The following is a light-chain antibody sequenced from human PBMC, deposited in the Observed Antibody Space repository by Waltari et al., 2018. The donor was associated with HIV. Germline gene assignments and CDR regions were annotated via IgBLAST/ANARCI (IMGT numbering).Light chain of an antibody. V-gene: IGLV3-19*01. CDR1: SLRRYY. CDR2: GQN. Sequence: SSELTQDPAVSVALRQTVRITCQGDSLRRYYASWYQQKPGQAPVLVIYGQNNRPSGIPDRFSGSISGNTASLTITGAQAEDEADYYCKSRAYRGNHVVFGGGTKLTVL. J-gene: IGLJ3*02. CDR3: KSRAYRGNHVV.